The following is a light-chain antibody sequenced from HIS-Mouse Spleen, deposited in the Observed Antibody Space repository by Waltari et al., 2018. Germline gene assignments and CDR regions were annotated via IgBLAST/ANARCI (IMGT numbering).Light chain of an antibody. CDR3: QQLNSYPPT. J-gene: IGKJ1*01. Sequence: DIQLTQSPSFLSASVGDRVTITCRASQGISSYLAWYQQKPGKAPKLQIYAASTLQSGVPSRFSGSGSVTEFTLTISCLQPEDFATYYCQQLNSYPPTFGQGTKVEIK. CDR2: AAS. V-gene: IGKV1-9*01. CDR1: QGISSY.